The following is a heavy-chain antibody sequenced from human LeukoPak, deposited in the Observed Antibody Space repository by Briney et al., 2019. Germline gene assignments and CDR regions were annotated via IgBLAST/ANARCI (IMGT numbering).Heavy chain of an antibody. CDR2: ISGSGGST. CDR1: GFTLSSHA. J-gene: IGHJ4*02. V-gene: IGHV3-23*01. D-gene: IGHD3-9*01. Sequence: GGSLRLSCAASGFTLSSHAMSWVRQAPGKGLEWVSGISGSGGSTYYADSVKGRFTISRDNSKNTLSLQMNSLRAEDTAVYYCAKDDRYILPYYFDYWGQGTLVTVSS. CDR3: AKDDRYILPYYFDY.